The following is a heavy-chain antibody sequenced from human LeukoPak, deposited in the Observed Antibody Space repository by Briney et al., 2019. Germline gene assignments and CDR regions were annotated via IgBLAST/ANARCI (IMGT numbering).Heavy chain of an antibody. CDR3: ARVLGSPYYFDY. V-gene: IGHV4-38-2*02. Sequence: SETLSLTCTVSGYSISSGYYWGWIRQPPGKGLEWIGSIYHSGNTYYNPSLKSRVTISVDTSKNQFSLKLSSVTAADTAVYYCARVLGSPYYFDYWGQGTLVTVSS. J-gene: IGHJ4*02. CDR1: GYSISSGYY. D-gene: IGHD1-26*01. CDR2: IYHSGNT.